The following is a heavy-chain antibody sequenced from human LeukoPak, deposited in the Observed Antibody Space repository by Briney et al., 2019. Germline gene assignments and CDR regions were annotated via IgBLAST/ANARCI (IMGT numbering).Heavy chain of an antibody. V-gene: IGHV3-23*01. Sequence: GGSLRLSCAASGFTFSNYWMHWVRQAPGKGLEWVSSISANGINTYYADSVKGRFTISRDNSKNTLYLQMNSLRAEDAAVYYCARRITAASTYYFDYWGQGTLVPVSS. CDR3: ARRITAASTYYFDY. CDR1: GFTFSNYW. D-gene: IGHD6-25*01. CDR2: ISANGINT. J-gene: IGHJ4*02.